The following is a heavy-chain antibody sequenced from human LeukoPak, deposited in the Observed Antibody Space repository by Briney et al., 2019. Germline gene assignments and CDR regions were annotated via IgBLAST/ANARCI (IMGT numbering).Heavy chain of an antibody. CDR1: GGSISNYY. D-gene: IGHD5-12*01. CDR2: IYHTGST. J-gene: IGHJ4*02. Sequence: PSETLSLTCTVSGGSISNYYWSWIRQPPGKGLEWIGYIYHTGSTSYNPSLKSRVIMSVETSQNQFSLKVRSVTAADTAVYYCAREDSGYDYSPFYYWGQGILATVSS. CDR3: AREDSGYDYSPFYY. V-gene: IGHV4-59*01.